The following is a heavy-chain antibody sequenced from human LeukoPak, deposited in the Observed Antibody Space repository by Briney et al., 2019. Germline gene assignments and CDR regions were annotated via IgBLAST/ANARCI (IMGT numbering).Heavy chain of an antibody. CDR1: GFTFSSCA. CDR2: ISGSGSST. J-gene: IGHJ3*01. CDR3: AKDWATRITIVRGTNAYDV. Sequence: GGPLRLSCAACGFTFSSCAMSWVRQAPGKGVEWVSAISGSGSSTYYAASVEGRFTISRDNSKNTAYLQMNSLRAEDTAVYYCAKDWATRITIVRGTNAYDVWGQGTMVTVSS. D-gene: IGHD3-10*01. V-gene: IGHV3-23*01.